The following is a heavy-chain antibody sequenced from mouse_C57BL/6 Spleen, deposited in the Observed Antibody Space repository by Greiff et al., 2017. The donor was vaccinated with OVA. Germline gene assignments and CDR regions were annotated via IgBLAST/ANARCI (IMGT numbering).Heavy chain of an antibody. CDR1: GFNIKNTY. V-gene: IGHV14-3*01. D-gene: IGHD1-1*01. CDR2: IDPANGNT. J-gene: IGHJ2*01. CDR3: ARVKIDDYGSAYYFDY. Sequence: EVQLQQSVAELVRPGASVKLSCTASGFNIKNTYMHWVKQRPEQGLEWIGRIDPANGNTKYAPKFQGKATITADPSSNTAYLQLSSLTSEDTGIYYCARVKIDDYGSAYYFDYWGQGTTLTVSS.